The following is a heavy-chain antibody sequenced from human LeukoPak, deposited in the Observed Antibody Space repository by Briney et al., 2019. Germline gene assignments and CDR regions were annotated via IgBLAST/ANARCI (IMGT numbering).Heavy chain of an antibody. D-gene: IGHD6-6*01. CDR2: IYYSGST. Sequence: SETLSLTCTVSGGSVSDINYFWGWIRQPPGKGLEWIGSIYYSGSTYYNPSLKSRVTISVDTSKNQFSLKLSSVTAADTAVYYCARALEYSSSCFDYWGQGTLVTVSS. V-gene: IGHV4-39*07. CDR3: ARALEYSSSCFDY. J-gene: IGHJ4*02. CDR1: GGSVSDINYF.